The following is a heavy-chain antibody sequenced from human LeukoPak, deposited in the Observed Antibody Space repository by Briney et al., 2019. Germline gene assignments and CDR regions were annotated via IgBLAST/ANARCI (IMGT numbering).Heavy chain of an antibody. J-gene: IGHJ4*02. D-gene: IGHD3-10*01. CDR1: GGSISSSSYY. Sequence: SETLSLTCTVSGGSISSSSYYWAWIRQPPGKGLEWIGSIYYSGSTYSNPSLKRRVTISVDTSKHQFSVGLSSVPAEDTAVYYCARQKVRAYDYWGQGTLVRVS. CDR3: ARQKVRAYDY. V-gene: IGHV4-39*01. CDR2: IYYSGST.